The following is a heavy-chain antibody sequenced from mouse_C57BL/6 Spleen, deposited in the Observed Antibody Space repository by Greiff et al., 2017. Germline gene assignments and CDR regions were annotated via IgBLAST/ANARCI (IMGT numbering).Heavy chain of an antibody. CDR3: AREDLAWFAY. CDR2: ISDGCSYT. CDR1: GFTFSSYA. V-gene: IGHV5-4*01. Sequence: VQLKESGGGLVKPGGSLKLSCAASGFTFSSYAMSWVRQTPEKRLEWVATISDGCSYTYYPDNVKGRFTISRDNAKNNLYLQMSNLKSEDTAMYYCAREDLAWFAYWGQVTLVTVSA. J-gene: IGHJ3*01.